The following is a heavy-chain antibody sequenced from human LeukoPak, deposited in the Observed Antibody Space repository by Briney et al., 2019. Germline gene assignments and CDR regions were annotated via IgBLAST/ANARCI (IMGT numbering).Heavy chain of an antibody. J-gene: IGHJ4*02. D-gene: IGHD6-13*01. Sequence: GASVKVSCKASGGTFSSYAISWVRQAPGQGLEWMGRIIPIFGTANYAQKFQGRVTITADKSTSTAYMELSSLRSEDTAVYYCARDRAAAGLYYFDYWGQGTLVTVSS. V-gene: IGHV1-69*06. CDR2: IIPIFGTA. CDR1: GGTFSSYA. CDR3: ARDRAAAGLYYFDY.